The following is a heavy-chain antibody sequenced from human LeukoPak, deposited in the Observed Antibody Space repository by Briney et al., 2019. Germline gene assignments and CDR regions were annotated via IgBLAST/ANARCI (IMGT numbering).Heavy chain of an antibody. J-gene: IGHJ4*02. CDR1: GYTFTNYG. V-gene: IGHV1-18*01. CDR2: ISAYNGNT. CDR3: ARNLVPNGGRPGSFEY. Sequence: GASVKVSCRASGYTFTNYGISWVRQAPGQGLEWMGWISAYNGNTNYAENLQGTVTMTTDKSTSTAYMELRSLRSDDTAVYYCARNLVPNGGRPGSFEYWGQGTLVTVSS. D-gene: IGHD4-23*01.